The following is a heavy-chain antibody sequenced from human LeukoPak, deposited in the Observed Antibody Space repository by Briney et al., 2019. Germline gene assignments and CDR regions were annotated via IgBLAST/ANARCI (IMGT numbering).Heavy chain of an antibody. Sequence: GGSLRLSCAASAFTFSTYAMTWVRQAPGKGLEWVSSIDGRGASTYYADSVKGRFTISRDNSKNTLYLQMNSLRAGDTAVYYCAKDPYYDSSGYSTIGDAFDIWGQGTMVTVSS. J-gene: IGHJ3*02. V-gene: IGHV3-23*01. CDR2: IDGRGAST. D-gene: IGHD3-22*01. CDR1: AFTFSTYA. CDR3: AKDPYYDSSGYSTIGDAFDI.